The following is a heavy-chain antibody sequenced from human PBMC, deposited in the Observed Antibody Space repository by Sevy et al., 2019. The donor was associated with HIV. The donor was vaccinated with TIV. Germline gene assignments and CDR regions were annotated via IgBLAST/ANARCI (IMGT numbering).Heavy chain of an antibody. D-gene: IGHD6-19*01. Sequence: GGSLRLSCAASGFTFSSYGMHWVRQAPGKGLEWVAVISYEGSNKYYADSVKGRFTFSRDNSKNKLYQQMNSLRAEDTAAYYCAKDRYSSGWYNYYYYGMDVWGQGTPVTVSS. J-gene: IGHJ6*02. CDR1: GFTFSSYG. CDR3: AKDRYSSGWYNYYYYGMDV. V-gene: IGHV3-30*18. CDR2: ISYEGSNK.